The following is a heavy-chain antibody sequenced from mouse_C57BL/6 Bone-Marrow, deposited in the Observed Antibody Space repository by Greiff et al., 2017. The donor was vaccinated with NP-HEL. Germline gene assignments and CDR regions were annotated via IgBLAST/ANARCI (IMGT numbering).Heavy chain of an antibody. J-gene: IGHJ2*01. CDR3: ERGDYDEVDY. V-gene: IGHV14-2*01. CDR2: IDPEDGET. D-gene: IGHD2-4*01. CDR1: GFNIKDYY. Sequence: EVQLQQSGAELVKPGASVKLSCTASGFNIKDYYMHWVKQRTEQGLEWIGRIDPEDGETKYAPKFQGKATITADTSSSTAYMQLSSLTSEDAAVDYYERGDYDEVDYWGQGTTLTVSS.